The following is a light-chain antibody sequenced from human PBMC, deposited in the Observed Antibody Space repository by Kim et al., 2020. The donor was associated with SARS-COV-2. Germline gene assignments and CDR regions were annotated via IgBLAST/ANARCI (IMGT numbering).Light chain of an antibody. J-gene: IGKJ5*01. V-gene: IGKV3-15*01. CDR2: GAS. Sequence: SLPPGESPTPSRRTSQSSSSSLAWYQQKPGQAPRVLIYGASARATGIPARFSGSGSGTEFTLTISNLQSEDFAVYYCQQYAYWRAFGQGTRLEIK. CDR3: QQYAYWRA. CDR1: QSSSSS.